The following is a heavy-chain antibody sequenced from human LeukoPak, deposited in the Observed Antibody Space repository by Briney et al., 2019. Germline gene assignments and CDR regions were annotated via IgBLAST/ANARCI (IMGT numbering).Heavy chain of an antibody. CDR1: GFTVSSNY. V-gene: IGHV3-53*01. D-gene: IGHD4-17*01. J-gene: IGHJ5*02. CDR3: ASYGDYDEFDP. CDR2: IYSGGST. Sequence: QPGGSLRLSCAASGFTVSSNYMSCVRQAPGKGLEWVSVIYSGGSTYYADSVKGRFTISRDNSKNTLYLQMNSLRAEDTAVYYCASYGDYDEFDPWGQGTLVTVSS.